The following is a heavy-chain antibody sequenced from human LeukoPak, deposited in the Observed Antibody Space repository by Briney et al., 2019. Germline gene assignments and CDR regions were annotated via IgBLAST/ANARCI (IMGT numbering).Heavy chain of an antibody. CDR1: GFTFSSYD. D-gene: IGHD2-2*01. J-gene: IGHJ5*02. CDR2: IGTAGDT. CDR3: ASGGRYCSSTSCSNWFDP. Sequence: GGSLRLSCAASGFTFSSYDMHWVRQATGKGLEWVSAIGTAGDTYYPGSVKGRFTISRENAKNSLSLHMTSRRAGDTAAYYCASGGRYCSSTSCSNWFDPWGQGTLVTVSS. V-gene: IGHV3-13*01.